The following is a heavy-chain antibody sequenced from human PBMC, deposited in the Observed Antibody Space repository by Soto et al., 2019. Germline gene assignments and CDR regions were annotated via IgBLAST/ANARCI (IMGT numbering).Heavy chain of an antibody. D-gene: IGHD1-1*01. V-gene: IGHV1-8*02. CDR2: MNPNSGNT. CDR3: ASFPPTGFDAFDI. Sequence: GASAKVSGKASAYRFTISDINRVRQATGQGLEWMGWMNPNSGNTGYAQKFQGRVTMTRNTSISTAYMELSSLRSEDTAVYYCASFPPTGFDAFDIWGQGTMVTVSS. J-gene: IGHJ3*02. CDR1: AYRFTISD.